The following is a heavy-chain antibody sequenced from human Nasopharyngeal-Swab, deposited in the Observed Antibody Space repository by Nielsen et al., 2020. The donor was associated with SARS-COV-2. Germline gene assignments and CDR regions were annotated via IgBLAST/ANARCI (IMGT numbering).Heavy chain of an antibody. J-gene: IGHJ4*02. CDR2: INHSGST. D-gene: IGHD3-22*01. V-gene: IGHV4-34*01. CDR3: ARDYYYDSSVFDY. Sequence: LRLSCAVYGGSFSGYYWSWIRQPPGEGLEWIGEINHSGSTNYNPSLKSRVTISVDTSKNQFSLKLSSVTAADTAVYYCARDYYYDSSVFDYWGQGTLVTVSS. CDR1: GGSFSGYY.